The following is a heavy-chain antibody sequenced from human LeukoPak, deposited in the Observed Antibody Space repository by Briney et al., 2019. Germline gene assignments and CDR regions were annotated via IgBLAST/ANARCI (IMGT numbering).Heavy chain of an antibody. Sequence: ASVKVSCKASGYSFTSNYIYWVRQAPGQGLEWMGMIYPRDGSTSYAQKFQGRVTVTRDTSTSTVHMELSGLRSGDTAVYYCARDQEAFDYWGQGTLVTVSS. CDR2: IYPRDGST. J-gene: IGHJ4*02. CDR3: ARDQEAFDY. CDR1: GYSFTSNY. V-gene: IGHV1-46*01.